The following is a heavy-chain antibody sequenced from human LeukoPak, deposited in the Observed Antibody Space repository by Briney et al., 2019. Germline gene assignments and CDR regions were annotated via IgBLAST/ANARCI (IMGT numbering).Heavy chain of an antibody. CDR1: GYTFTSKW. J-gene: IGHJ4*02. Sequence: GESLQISSKCSGYTFTSKWIGWVRQLPGKGLEWMGIIYPGDSDTRYSPSFQGQVTMSADKSITTAYLQWSSLKASDTAMYYCARLGYCSRGTCFAFDYWGQGTLVTVSS. D-gene: IGHD2-15*01. CDR2: IYPGDSDT. V-gene: IGHV5-51*01. CDR3: ARLGYCSRGTCFAFDY.